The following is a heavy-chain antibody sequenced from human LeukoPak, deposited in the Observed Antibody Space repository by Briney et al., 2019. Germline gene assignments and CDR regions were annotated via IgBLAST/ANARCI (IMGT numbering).Heavy chain of an antibody. D-gene: IGHD1-20*01. V-gene: IGHV2-5*02. CDR2: IYCDDGN. J-gene: IGHJ4*02. Sequence: SSPTLVNPTQTLTLTFTFSGCSLSTRAVGVGWIRHPPVNALGWLTLIYCDDGNRYSPSLKSRLTITTDTSKNQVVITMTNMAPVDTATYYCVTYNWNDDYFDYWGQGTLVTVSS. CDR3: VTYNWNDDYFDY. CDR1: GCSLSTRAVG.